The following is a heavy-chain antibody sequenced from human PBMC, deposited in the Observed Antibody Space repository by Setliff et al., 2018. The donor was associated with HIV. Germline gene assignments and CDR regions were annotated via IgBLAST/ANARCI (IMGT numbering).Heavy chain of an antibody. CDR2: IYTSGST. J-gene: IGHJ5*02. CDR1: GGSISSGSYC. D-gene: IGHD3-22*01. V-gene: IGHV4-61*09. CDR3: ASRVYYYDSSGYLREEGFDP. Sequence: SETLSLTCTVSGGSISSGSYCWSWMRQPAGKGLEWIGHIYTSGSTNYNPSLKSRVTISVDTSKNQFSLKLSSVTAADTAVYYCASRVYYYDSSGYLREEGFDPWGQGTLVTVSS.